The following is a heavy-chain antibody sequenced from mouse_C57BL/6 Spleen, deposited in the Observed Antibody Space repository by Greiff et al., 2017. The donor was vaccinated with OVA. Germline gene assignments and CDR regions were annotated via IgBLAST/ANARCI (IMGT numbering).Heavy chain of an antibody. CDR3: ARNPDLRSYYFDY. Sequence: VQLKQSGAELVKPGASVKISCKASGYAFSSYWMNWVKQRPGKGLEWIGQIYPGDGDTNYNGKFKGKATLTADKSSSTAYMQLSSLTSEDSAVYFCARNPDLRSYYFDYWGQGTTLTVSS. D-gene: IGHD1-1*01. V-gene: IGHV1-80*01. CDR2: IYPGDGDT. J-gene: IGHJ2*01. CDR1: GYAFSSYW.